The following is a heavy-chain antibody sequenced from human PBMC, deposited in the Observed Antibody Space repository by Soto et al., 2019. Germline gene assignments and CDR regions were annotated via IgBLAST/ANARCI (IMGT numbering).Heavy chain of an antibody. D-gene: IGHD3-10*01. Sequence: SVKVSCKASGGTFSSYAISWVRQAPGQGLEWMGGIIPIFGTANYAQKFQGRVTITADESTSTAYMELSSLGSEDTAVYYCARDNGGRRTGKLLWFGELLRPYYYGVDVWGQGTTVTVSS. CDR2: IIPIFGTA. CDR1: GGTFSSYA. CDR3: ARDNGGRRTGKLLWFGELLRPYYYGVDV. V-gene: IGHV1-69*13. J-gene: IGHJ6*02.